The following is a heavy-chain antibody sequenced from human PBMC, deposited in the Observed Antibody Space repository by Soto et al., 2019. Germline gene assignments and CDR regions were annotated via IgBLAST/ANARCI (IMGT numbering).Heavy chain of an antibody. CDR1: GLNFSNYA. CDR3: AKDRGRGSPVSGGLDV. Sequence: EVRLVESGGGLVKPGGSLRLSCAASGLNFSNYALNWVRQAPGKGLEWVSFISSSSRYTYYSDSVKGRFTITRDNAKNSLSLQMNSLRAEDTAVYYCAKDRGRGSPVSGGLDVWGQGTTVTVSS. D-gene: IGHD3-10*01. V-gene: IGHV3-21*02. CDR2: ISSSSRYT. J-gene: IGHJ6*02.